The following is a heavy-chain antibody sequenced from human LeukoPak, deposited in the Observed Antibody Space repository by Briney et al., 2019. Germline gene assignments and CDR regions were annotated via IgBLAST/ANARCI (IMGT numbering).Heavy chain of an antibody. J-gene: IGHJ6*02. CDR1: GFSFSNAW. CDR3: TTYMARERTFYGMDV. Sequence: GGSPGLSCAASGFSFSNAWMSWVRQAPGKGLEWIGRIKTNAAGGTVEYAAPIKGRFTISRDDLDNMLYLQMNSLRTEDTGVYYCTTYMARERTFYGMDVWGQGATVTVS. V-gene: IGHV3-15*01. CDR2: IKTNAAGGTV. D-gene: IGHD3-10*01.